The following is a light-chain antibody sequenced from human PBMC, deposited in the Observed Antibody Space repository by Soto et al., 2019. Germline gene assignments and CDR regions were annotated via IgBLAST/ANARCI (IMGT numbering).Light chain of an antibody. CDR2: AAS. CDR1: QGIRHD. J-gene: IGKJ4*01. CDR3: LQYGPHPRT. V-gene: IGKV1-6*01. Sequence: AIEMPQSPSSLSVSVGDRVTITCRASQGIRHDLGWYQQKPGKAPELLIYAASILQSGVASRFSGSGSGTDFTLTNTHLQPEDFEIYYCLQYGPHPRTFGG.